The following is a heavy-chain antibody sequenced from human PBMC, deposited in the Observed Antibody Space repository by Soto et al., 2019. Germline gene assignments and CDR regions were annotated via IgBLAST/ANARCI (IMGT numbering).Heavy chain of an antibody. CDR2: ISWNSGSI. CDR3: AKGVAAWGYFDY. J-gene: IGHJ4*02. Sequence: EVQLVESGGGLVQPGRSLRLSCAASGFTFDDYAMHWVRQATGKGLEWVSGISWNSGSIGYADSVKGRFTISRDNAKNSLYLQMNSRRAEDTALYYCAKGVAAWGYFDYWGQGTLVTVSS. D-gene: IGHD2-15*01. CDR1: GFTFDDYA. V-gene: IGHV3-9*01.